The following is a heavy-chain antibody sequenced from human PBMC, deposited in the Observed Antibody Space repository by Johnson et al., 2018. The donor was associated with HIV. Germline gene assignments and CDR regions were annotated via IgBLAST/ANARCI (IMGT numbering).Heavy chain of an antibody. D-gene: IGHD6-19*01. V-gene: IGHV3-30-3*01. J-gene: IGHJ3*02. CDR2: ISYDGSNK. CDR1: GFTVSSYA. CDR3: AKELGIPSGWYRGAFDI. Sequence: QMLLVESGGGLVQRGGSLRLSCAASGFTVSSYAMHWVRQAPGKGLEWVAVISYDGSNKYYADSVKGRFTISRDNSKNTLYLQMNSLRAEDTAVYYCAKELGIPSGWYRGAFDIWGQGTMVTVSS.